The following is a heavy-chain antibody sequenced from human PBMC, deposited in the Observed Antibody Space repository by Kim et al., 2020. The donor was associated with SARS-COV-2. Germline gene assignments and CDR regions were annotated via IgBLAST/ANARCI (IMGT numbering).Heavy chain of an antibody. CDR2: IYYSGST. CDR3: ARHYPGATGVVFFDY. V-gene: IGHV4-39*01. Sequence: SETLSLTCTVSGGSISSSSYYWGWIRQPPGNGLEWIGRIYYSGSTYYNPSLKSRVTISVDTSKNQFSLNLSSVTAADTAVYYCARHYPGATGVVFFDYWVQGTLVTVSS. D-gene: IGHD2-8*02. J-gene: IGHJ4*02. CDR1: GGSISSSSYY.